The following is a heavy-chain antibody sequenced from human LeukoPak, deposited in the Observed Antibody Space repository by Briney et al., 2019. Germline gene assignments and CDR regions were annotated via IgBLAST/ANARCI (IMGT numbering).Heavy chain of an antibody. CDR2: IYSGGST. V-gene: IGHV3-66*01. CDR1: GFTVSSNY. D-gene: IGHD1-26*01. J-gene: IGHJ4*02. CDR3: AKDRLSSGSYSLDY. Sequence: PGGSLRLSCAASGFTVSSNYMSWVRQAPGKGLEWVSVIYSGGSTYYADSVKGRFTISRDNSKNTLYLQMNSLRAEDTAVYYCAKDRLSSGSYSLDYWGQGALVTVSS.